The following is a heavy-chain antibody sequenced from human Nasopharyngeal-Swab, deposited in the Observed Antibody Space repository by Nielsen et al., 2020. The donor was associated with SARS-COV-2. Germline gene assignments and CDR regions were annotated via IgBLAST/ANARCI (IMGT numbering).Heavy chain of an antibody. J-gene: IGHJ6*03. CDR1: GGSICSSYW. Sequence: MCLTCAVSGGSICSSYWWSWVRQPPGKGLEWLGSFYSTETPDYSPSLNSRVVMSIDTSKNQLSLRLTSVTAADTAVYYCARYHYLDVWGKGTTVTVSS. CDR2: FYSTETP. CDR3: ARYHYLDV. V-gene: IGHV4/OR15-8*02.